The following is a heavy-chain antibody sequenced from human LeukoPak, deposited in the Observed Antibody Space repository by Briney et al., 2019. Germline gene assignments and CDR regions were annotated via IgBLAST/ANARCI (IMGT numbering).Heavy chain of an antibody. CDR2: IYTSGST. Sequence: SETLSLTCTVSGGSISSYYWSWIRQPAGKGLEWIWRIYTSGSTNYNPSLKSRVTMSVDTSKNQFSLKLSSVTAADTAVYYCARETGYCSGGSCYVQVDYWGQGTLVTVSS. V-gene: IGHV4-4*07. CDR1: GGSISSYY. CDR3: ARETGYCSGGSCYVQVDY. J-gene: IGHJ4*02. D-gene: IGHD2-15*01.